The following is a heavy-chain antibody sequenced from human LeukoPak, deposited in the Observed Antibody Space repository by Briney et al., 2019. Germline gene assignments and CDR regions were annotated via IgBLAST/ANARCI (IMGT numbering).Heavy chain of an antibody. Sequence: PGGSLRLSCTASTFIFSSYELNWVRQAPGKGPEWVSYISRRGDTMYYVESVKGRFTISRDNAKNSLYLQMNSLRAEDTAVYYCARVDYDSSGYYYVGYWGQGTLVTVSS. D-gene: IGHD3-22*01. V-gene: IGHV3-48*03. CDR3: ARVDYDSSGYYYVGY. CDR2: ISRRGDTM. CDR1: TFIFSSYE. J-gene: IGHJ4*02.